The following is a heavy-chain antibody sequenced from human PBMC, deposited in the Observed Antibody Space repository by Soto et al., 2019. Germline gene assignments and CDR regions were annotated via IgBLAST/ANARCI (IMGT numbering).Heavy chain of an antibody. J-gene: IGHJ4*02. Sequence: PVXSLRLSCAASGFTFSSYGIHWVIQAPGKGLEWVAVISYDGSNKYYADSVKGRFTISRDNSKNTLYLQMNSLRAEDMAVYYCAKDLYDSSGYPPGYWGQGTLVTVSS. CDR3: AKDLYDSSGYPPGY. V-gene: IGHV3-30*18. CDR2: ISYDGSNK. CDR1: GFTFSSYG. D-gene: IGHD3-22*01.